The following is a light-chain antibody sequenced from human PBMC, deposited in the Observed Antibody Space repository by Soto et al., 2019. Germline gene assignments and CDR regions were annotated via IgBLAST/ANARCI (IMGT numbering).Light chain of an antibody. CDR1: QSVSSF. CDR2: AAS. J-gene: IGKJ2*01. Sequence: DIQMTQSPSSLSASVGDRVTLTCRASQSVSSFLNWYQQKPGKAPKVLIYAASSLQSGVPSRFSGSGSGTDFTLTISSLQPEDFATYYCQQSYNTPYTFDQGTKLEIK. CDR3: QQSYNTPYT. V-gene: IGKV1-39*01.